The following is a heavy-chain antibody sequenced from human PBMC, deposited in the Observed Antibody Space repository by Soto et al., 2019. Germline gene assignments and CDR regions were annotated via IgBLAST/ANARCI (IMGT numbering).Heavy chain of an antibody. CDR3: ARGGYCSGRSCYSPGAFDI. J-gene: IGHJ3*02. Sequence: EVQLVESGGGLVQPGGSLRLSCAASGFTVSSNYMSWVRQAPGKGLEWVSVIYSGGSTYYADSVKGRFTISRHNSKNKLYLQMNSLRAEDTAVYYCARGGYCSGRSCYSPGAFDIWGQGTMVTVSS. V-gene: IGHV3-53*04. CDR2: IYSGGST. CDR1: GFTVSSNY. D-gene: IGHD2-15*01.